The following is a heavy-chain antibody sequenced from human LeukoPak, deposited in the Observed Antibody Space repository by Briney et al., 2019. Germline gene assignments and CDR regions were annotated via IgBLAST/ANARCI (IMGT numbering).Heavy chain of an antibody. V-gene: IGHV3-48*02. CDR3: ARXYCGGGFCYSGFDF. J-gene: IGHJ4*02. CDR2: IXXXTSTI. D-gene: IGHD2-15*01. CDR1: GXTFXTXX. Sequence: GGSLRLSCAASGXTFXTXXXXXVXXAPXXXXXWXSYIXXXTSTIYYADSVKGRFTISRDNAKNSLYLQMNSLRDEDTAVYYCARXYCGGGFCYSGFDFWGQGSLVTVSS.